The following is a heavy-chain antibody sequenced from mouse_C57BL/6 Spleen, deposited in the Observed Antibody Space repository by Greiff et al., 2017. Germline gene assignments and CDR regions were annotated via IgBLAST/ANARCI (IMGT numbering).Heavy chain of an antibody. Sequence: QVRLQQSGPELVKPGASVKISFKASGYAFSSSWMHWVKPRPGTGLEWIGRIYPGDGDTNYDGKFKGTATLTADKSSSTAYMQLSSLTSEDSAVYFCARSFEDDGAYWGQGTLVTVSA. D-gene: IGHD2-12*01. CDR1: GYAFSSSW. CDR3: ARSFEDDGAY. J-gene: IGHJ3*01. V-gene: IGHV1-82*01. CDR2: IYPGDGDT.